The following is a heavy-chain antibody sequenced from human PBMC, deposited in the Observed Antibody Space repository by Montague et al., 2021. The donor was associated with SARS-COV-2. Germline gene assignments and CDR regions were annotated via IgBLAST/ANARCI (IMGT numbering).Heavy chain of an antibody. Sequence: SETLSLTCAVSGGSFSGYYWSWIRQPPGQGLEWIGEINHSGSTNYNPSLKSRVTISVDTAKNQFSLKLSSVTAAATALYYCARLARGWWELTLDYWGQGTLVTVSS. CDR1: GGSFSGYY. D-gene: IGHD2-15*01. CDR2: INHSGST. CDR3: ARLARGWWELTLDY. J-gene: IGHJ4*02. V-gene: IGHV4-34*01.